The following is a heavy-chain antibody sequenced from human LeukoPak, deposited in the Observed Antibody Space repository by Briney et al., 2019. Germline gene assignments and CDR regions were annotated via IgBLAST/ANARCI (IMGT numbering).Heavy chain of an antibody. CDR1: GYTFTNSY. Sequence: ASVKLSCKASGYTFTNSYIHWVRQAPGQGLEWMGSMNPKSGGTKYAQKLQGRVSMTRDTSISTAYMELASLTSDDTAVYYCARAGGRSWFDPWGQGTLVTVS. J-gene: IGHJ5*02. CDR3: ARAGGRSWFDP. V-gene: IGHV1-2*02. CDR2: MNPKSGGT. D-gene: IGHD1-26*01.